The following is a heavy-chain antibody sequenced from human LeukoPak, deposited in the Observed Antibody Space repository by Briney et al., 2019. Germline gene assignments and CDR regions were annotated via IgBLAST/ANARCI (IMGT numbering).Heavy chain of an antibody. J-gene: IGHJ6*03. CDR3: ARSFFGSGSYPSYYYYYYYMDV. Sequence: SETLSLTCTVSGGSISSYYWGWIRQPPGKGLEWIGYIYYSGSTTYNPSLKSRVTISVDTSKNQFSLKLSSVTAADTAVYYCARSFFGSGSYPSYYYYYYYMDVWGKGTTVTVSS. CDR2: IYYSGST. CDR1: GGSISSYY. D-gene: IGHD3-10*01. V-gene: IGHV4-59*01.